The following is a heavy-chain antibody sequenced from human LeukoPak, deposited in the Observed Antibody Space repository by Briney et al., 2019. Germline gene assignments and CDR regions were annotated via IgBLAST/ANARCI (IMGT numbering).Heavy chain of an antibody. Sequence: GVSLRLSCAASGFTFSSYGMHWVRQTPGKGLEWVAVIWYDGSNKYYADSVKGRFTISRDNSKNTLYLQMNSLRAEDTAVYYCAREGSRGSFDPWGQGTLVTVSS. J-gene: IGHJ5*02. D-gene: IGHD2-2*01. V-gene: IGHV3-33*01. CDR3: AREGSRGSFDP. CDR2: IWYDGSNK. CDR1: GFTFSSYG.